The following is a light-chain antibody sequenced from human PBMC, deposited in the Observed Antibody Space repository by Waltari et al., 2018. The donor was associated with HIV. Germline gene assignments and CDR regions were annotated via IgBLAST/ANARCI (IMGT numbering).Light chain of an antibody. CDR1: ASAFGLYTL. V-gene: IGLV2-14*03. CDR2: DVD. J-gene: IGLJ2*01. Sequence: AVTQPASVSGLPGQSTTISCTGDASAFGLYTLVSWYQQHSRSPPRLILYDVDSRASGVSDRFSGSMSGNTASLTISGLRAEDEGHYYCASFTGDNTVIFGGGTEVTVL. CDR3: ASFTGDNTVI.